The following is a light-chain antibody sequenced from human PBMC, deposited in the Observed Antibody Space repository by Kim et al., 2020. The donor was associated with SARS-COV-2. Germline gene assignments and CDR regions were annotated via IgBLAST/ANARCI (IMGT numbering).Light chain of an antibody. V-gene: IGKV3-11*01. J-gene: IGKJ3*01. Sequence: LSPGKSAPLYCRARQSVGSYLVWYPQKPGQAPRLLIYDASNRATGIPARFSGSGSGTDFTLTINSLEPEDFAVYYCQQRANWPITFGPGTKVDIK. CDR1: QSVGSY. CDR3: QQRANWPIT. CDR2: DAS.